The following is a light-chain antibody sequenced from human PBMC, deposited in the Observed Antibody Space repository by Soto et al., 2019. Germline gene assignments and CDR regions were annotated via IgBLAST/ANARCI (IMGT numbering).Light chain of an antibody. CDR3: QQYGSSPWT. J-gene: IGKJ1*01. Sequence: PGDRATLPCRASQSLSSIYLAWYQQKPGQAPRLLIYGASSRATGIPDRFSGSGSGTDFTLTITRLEPEDFAVYYCQQYGSSPWTFGQGTKVEIK. CDR2: GAS. CDR1: QSLSSIY. V-gene: IGKV3-20*01.